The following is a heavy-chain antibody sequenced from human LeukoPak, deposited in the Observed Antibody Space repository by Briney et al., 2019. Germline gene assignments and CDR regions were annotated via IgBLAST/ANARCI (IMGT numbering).Heavy chain of an antibody. CDR2: IWYDGSNK. CDR3: ARGSNGFDY. J-gene: IGHJ4*02. Sequence: GGSLRLSCAASGFTFSSSGMHWVRQAPGKGLEWVAVIWYDGSNKYYGDSVKGRFTISRDNPKNTLYLQMNSLRAEDTAVYYCARGSNGFDYWGQGTLVTVSS. CDR1: GFTFSSSG. V-gene: IGHV3-33*01. D-gene: IGHD7-27*01.